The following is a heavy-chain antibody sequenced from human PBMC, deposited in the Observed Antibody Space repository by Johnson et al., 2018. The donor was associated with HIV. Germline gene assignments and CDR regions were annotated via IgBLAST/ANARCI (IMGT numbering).Heavy chain of an antibody. D-gene: IGHD1-26*01. J-gene: IGHJ3*02. Sequence: VQLVEFGGGVVQPGRSLRLSCAASGFTFSSYAMHWVRQAPGKGLEWVAVISYDGSNKYYADSVKGRFTISGDNSKNTLYLQMNSLRAEDTAVYYCASREVGAKSEHACDIWGQGTMVTVSS. CDR2: ISYDGSNK. V-gene: IGHV3-30*04. CDR3: ASREVGAKSEHACDI. CDR1: GFTFSSYA.